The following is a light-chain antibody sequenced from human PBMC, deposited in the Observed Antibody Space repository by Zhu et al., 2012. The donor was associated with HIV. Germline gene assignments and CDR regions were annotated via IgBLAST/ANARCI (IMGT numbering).Light chain of an antibody. CDR2: DTS. J-gene: IGKJ4*01. CDR1: QSVNTH. CDR3: QQRRNWPLT. V-gene: IGKV3-11*01. Sequence: EIVMTQYPATLSASPGERATLYCRASQSVNTHLAWYRQKPGQAPRLLIYDTSKRAAGIPARFSGSGSGTDFTLTISSLEPEDFAVYYCQQRRNWPLTFGGGPGWRS.